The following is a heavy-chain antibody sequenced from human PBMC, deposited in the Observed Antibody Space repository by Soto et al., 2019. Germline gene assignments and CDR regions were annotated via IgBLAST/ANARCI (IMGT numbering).Heavy chain of an antibody. D-gene: IGHD6-19*01. CDR2: ISYDGSNK. J-gene: IGHJ4*02. CDR3: AKDLGRIAVAGTIDY. V-gene: IGHV3-30*18. CDR1: GFTFSSYG. Sequence: PGGSLRLSCAASGFTFSSYGMHWVRQAPGKGLEWVAVISYDGSNKYYADSVKGRFTISRDNSKNTLYLQMNSLRAEDTAVYYCAKDLGRIAVAGTIDYWGQGTLVTVSS.